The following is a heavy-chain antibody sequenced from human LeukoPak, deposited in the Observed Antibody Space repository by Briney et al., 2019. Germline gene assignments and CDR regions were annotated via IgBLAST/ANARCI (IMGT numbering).Heavy chain of an antibody. CDR2: INAGNGNT. CDR1: GYTFTSYA. J-gene: IGHJ4*02. Sequence: ASVKVSCKASGYTFTSYAMHWVRQAPGQRLEWMGWINAGNGNTKYSQKFQGRVTMTEDTSTDTAYMELSSLRSEDTAVYYCATFSGVTFYYWGQGTLVTVSS. V-gene: IGHV1-3*01. D-gene: IGHD3-10*01. CDR3: ATFSGVTFYY.